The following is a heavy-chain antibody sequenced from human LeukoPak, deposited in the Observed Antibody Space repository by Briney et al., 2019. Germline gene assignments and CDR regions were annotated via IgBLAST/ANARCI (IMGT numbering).Heavy chain of an antibody. CDR2: IYYSGST. V-gene: IGHV4-59*01. Sequence: PSETLSLTCTVSGGSISSYYWSWIWQPPGKGLEWIGYIYYSGSTNYNPSLKSRVTISVDTSKNQFSLKLSSVTAADTAVYYCARGAYTSSSWYDGYYYMDVWGKGTTVTVSS. J-gene: IGHJ6*03. CDR1: GGSISSYY. CDR3: ARGAYTSSSWYDGYYYMDV. D-gene: IGHD6-13*01.